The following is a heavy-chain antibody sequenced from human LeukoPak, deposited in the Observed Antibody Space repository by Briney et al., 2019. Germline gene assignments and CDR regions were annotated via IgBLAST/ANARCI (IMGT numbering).Heavy chain of an antibody. V-gene: IGHV4-30-4*08. CDR3: ARVGGSYKFDY. Sequence: SQPLSLTCTVSGGSVSSADSHWSWIRQPPGKGLEWIGYISYSGSTSYNPSLRSRVIISLDTSQNQFSLKLSSVTAADTAVYYCARVGGSYKFDYWGQGTLVTVSS. CDR2: ISYSGST. D-gene: IGHD1-26*01. J-gene: IGHJ4*02. CDR1: GGSVSSADSH.